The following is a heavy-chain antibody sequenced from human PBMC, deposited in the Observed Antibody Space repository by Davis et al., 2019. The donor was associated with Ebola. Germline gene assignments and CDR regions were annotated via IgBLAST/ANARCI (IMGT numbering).Heavy chain of an antibody. Sequence: MPSETLSLTCTVSGASISNYYWSCIRQPPGKGMEWIGYTHYRGSSNYNPSLKSRVTISVATSKNQFSLKLSSVTAADTAVYFCARHLSYGGNPGKYYFDFWGQGTLVTVSS. J-gene: IGHJ4*02. CDR1: GASISNYY. V-gene: IGHV4-59*08. CDR3: ARHLSYGGNPGKYYFDF. CDR2: THYRGSS. D-gene: IGHD4-23*01.